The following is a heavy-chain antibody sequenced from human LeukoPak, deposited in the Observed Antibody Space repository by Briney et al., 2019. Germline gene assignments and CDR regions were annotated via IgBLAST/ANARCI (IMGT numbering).Heavy chain of an antibody. CDR3: ARSITMIVVVTNYYGMDV. Sequence: EASVKVSFKASGGTFSSYAISWVRQAPGQGLEWMGGIIPIFGTANYAQKFQGRVTITADGSTSTAYMELSSLRSEDTAVYYCARSITMIVVVTNYYGMDVWGQGTTVTVSS. CDR1: GGTFSSYA. V-gene: IGHV1-69*13. CDR2: IIPIFGTA. J-gene: IGHJ6*02. D-gene: IGHD3-22*01.